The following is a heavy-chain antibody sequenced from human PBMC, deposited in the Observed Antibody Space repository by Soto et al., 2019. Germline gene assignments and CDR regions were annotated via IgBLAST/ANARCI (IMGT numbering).Heavy chain of an antibody. D-gene: IGHD3-10*01. CDR2: IYHSGST. CDR3: ATIGGFGELSFDY. Sequence: SETLSLTCAVSGGSISSGGYSWSWIRQPPGKGLEWIGYIYHSGSTYYNPSLKSRVTISVDRSKNQFSLKLSSVTAADTAVYYCATIGGFGELSFDYWGQGTLDTVPS. CDR1: GGSISSGGYS. J-gene: IGHJ4*02. V-gene: IGHV4-30-2*01.